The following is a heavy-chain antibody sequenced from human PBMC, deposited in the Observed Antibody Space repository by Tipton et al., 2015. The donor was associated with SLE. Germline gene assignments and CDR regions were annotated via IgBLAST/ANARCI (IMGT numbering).Heavy chain of an antibody. D-gene: IGHD5-12*01. CDR1: GFTFSSYW. CDR3: ARGGYDPYYYYGMDV. V-gene: IGHV3-74*01. Sequence: SLRLSCAASGFTFSSYWMYWVRQAPGKGLVWVSRINSDGSSTYYADSVKGRFTISRDNAKNSLYLQMNSLRAEVTAVYYCARGGYDPYYYYGMDVWGQGTTVTVSS. CDR2: INSDGSST. J-gene: IGHJ6*02.